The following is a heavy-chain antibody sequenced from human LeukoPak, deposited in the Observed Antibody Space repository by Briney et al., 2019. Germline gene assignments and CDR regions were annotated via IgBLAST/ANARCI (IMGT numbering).Heavy chain of an antibody. D-gene: IGHD5-12*01. CDR3: ARQDIVATIVYAFDI. CDR1: GFTFSSYA. CDR2: ISGSGGST. V-gene: IGHV3-23*01. Sequence: GGSLRLSCAASGFTFSSYAMSWVRQAPGKGLEWVSAISGSGGSTYYADSVKGRFTISRDNSKNTLYLQMNSLRAEDTAVYYCARQDIVATIVYAFDIWGQGTMVTVSS. J-gene: IGHJ3*02.